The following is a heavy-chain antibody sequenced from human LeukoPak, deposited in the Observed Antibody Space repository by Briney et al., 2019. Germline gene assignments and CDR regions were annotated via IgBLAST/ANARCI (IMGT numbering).Heavy chain of an antibody. V-gene: IGHV3-73*01. CDR3: TRDSGTYNWFDP. Sequence: GGSLRLSCVASGFTFSDSAIHWVRQSSGKGLEWIGHMDKETNLYATAFAASVEGRFTVSRDDSKNTAYLHMNSLKTEDTALYYCTRDSGTYNWFDPWGQGTLVTVSS. CDR1: GFTFSDSA. CDR2: MDKETNLYAT. J-gene: IGHJ5*02. D-gene: IGHD1-26*01.